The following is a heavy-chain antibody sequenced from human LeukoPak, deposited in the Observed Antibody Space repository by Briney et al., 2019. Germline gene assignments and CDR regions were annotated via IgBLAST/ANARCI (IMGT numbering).Heavy chain of an antibody. CDR3: ARRDDSSGYHKIFDY. Sequence: SSETLSLTCTVSGGSISSSSYYWGWIRQPPGKGLEWIGSIYYSGSTYYNPSLKSRVTMSLDTSKNQFPLKLSSVTAADTAVYYCARRDDSSGYHKIFDYWGPGTLVTVSS. J-gene: IGHJ4*02. CDR1: GGSISSSSYY. V-gene: IGHV4-39*01. CDR2: IYYSGST. D-gene: IGHD3-22*01.